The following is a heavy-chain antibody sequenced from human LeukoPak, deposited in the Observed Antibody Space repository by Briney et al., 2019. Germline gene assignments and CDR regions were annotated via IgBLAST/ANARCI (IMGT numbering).Heavy chain of an antibody. CDR1: GFTFSSYA. J-gene: IGHJ4*02. CDR2: ISGSGGST. V-gene: IGHV3-23*01. Sequence: GGSLRLSCAASGFTFSSYAMSWVRQAPGKGLEWVSAISGSGGSTYYADSVKGRFTISRDNSKNTLYQQMNSLRAEDTAVYYCAKSQRLGYYYGSGSYYEALHYFDYWGQGTLVTVSS. D-gene: IGHD3-10*01. CDR3: AKSQRLGYYYGSGSYYEALHYFDY.